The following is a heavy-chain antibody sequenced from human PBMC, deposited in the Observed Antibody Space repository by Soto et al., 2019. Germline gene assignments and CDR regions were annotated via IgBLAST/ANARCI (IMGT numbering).Heavy chain of an antibody. CDR2: IVPMFGTP. V-gene: IGHV1-69*01. CDR1: GGTFADFI. J-gene: IGHJ6*02. Sequence: QVQLVQSGAEVKEPGSSVKVSCKASGGTFADFIMNWVRQTPGQGLEWMGGIVPMFGTPTYAEKFKGRVTISATGSTSTAYMELTSLRSEDTAVYYCARNGTYSRSHSQYSGMDVWGQGTTVTVSS. D-gene: IGHD6-13*01. CDR3: ARNGTYSRSHSQYSGMDV.